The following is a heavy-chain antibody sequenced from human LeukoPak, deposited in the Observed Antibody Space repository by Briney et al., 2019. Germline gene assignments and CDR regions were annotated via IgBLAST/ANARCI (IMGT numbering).Heavy chain of an antibody. Sequence: GESLKISCKGSGYSFTSYWIGWVHQMPGKGLEWMGIIYPGDSDTRYSPSFQGQVTISADKSISTAYLQWSSLKASDTAMYYCARRGWTYYYGSGIPNDASPTDYWGQGTLVTVSS. V-gene: IGHV5-51*07. CDR1: GYSFTSYW. CDR3: ARRGWTYYYGSGIPNDASPTDY. CDR2: IYPGDSDT. D-gene: IGHD3-10*01. J-gene: IGHJ4*02.